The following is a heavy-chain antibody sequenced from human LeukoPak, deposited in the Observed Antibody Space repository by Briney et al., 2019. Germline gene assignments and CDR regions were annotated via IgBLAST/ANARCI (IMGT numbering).Heavy chain of an antibody. CDR2: IYYSGST. Sequence: SQTLSLTCTVSGGSISSGGYYWSWIRQHPGKGLEWIGYIYYSGSTYYNPSLKSRVTISVDTSKNQFSLKLSSVTAADTAVYYWARELGGCLRASSRGGNAFDIWGQGTMVTVSS. J-gene: IGHJ3*02. CDR3: ARELGGCLRASSRGGNAFDI. V-gene: IGHV4-31*03. D-gene: IGHD3-16*01. CDR1: GGSISSGGYY.